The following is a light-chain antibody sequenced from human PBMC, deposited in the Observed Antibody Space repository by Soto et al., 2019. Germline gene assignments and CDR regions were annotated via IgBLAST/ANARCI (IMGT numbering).Light chain of an antibody. CDR2: AAS. Sequence: IQMTHSPSSLSASLGDRVTITFRASQGITNYLAWYQQKPGKVPKLLIYAASTLQSGVPSRFSGSGFGTDFTLTISSLQPEDIATYYCQKYNSAPLTFGGGTKVDIK. CDR1: QGITNY. J-gene: IGKJ4*01. V-gene: IGKV1-27*01. CDR3: QKYNSAPLT.